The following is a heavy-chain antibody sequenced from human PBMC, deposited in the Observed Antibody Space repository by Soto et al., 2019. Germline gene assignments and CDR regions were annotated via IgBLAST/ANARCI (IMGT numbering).Heavy chain of an antibody. V-gene: IGHV3-23*01. CDR3: ARGIMGTGYLDYYYYYGLDV. J-gene: IGHJ6*02. CDR1: GFTCRNFA. CDR2: IGSSGRST. D-gene: IGHD2-8*02. Sequence: SLRLSCGGSGFTCRNFAMSWVRQAPGKGLDWVSAIGSSGRSTFYADSVKGRFTISRDNFMNTLYLQMNSLRAEDTAVYFCARGIMGTGYLDYYYYYGLDVWGQGTAVIVSS.